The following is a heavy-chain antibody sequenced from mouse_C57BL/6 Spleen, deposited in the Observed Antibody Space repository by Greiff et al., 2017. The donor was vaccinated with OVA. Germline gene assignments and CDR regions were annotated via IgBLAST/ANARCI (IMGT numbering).Heavy chain of an antibody. CDR2: IDPANGNT. D-gene: IGHD2-5*01. CDR1: GFNIKNTY. J-gene: IGHJ3*01. Sequence: VQLQQSVAELVRPGASVKLSCTASGFNIKNTYMYWVKQRPEQGLEWIGRIDPANGNTKYAPKFQGKATITADTSSNTAYLQLSSLTSEDTAIYYCARDYTNAYWGQGTLVTVSA. V-gene: IGHV14-3*01. CDR3: ARDYTNAY.